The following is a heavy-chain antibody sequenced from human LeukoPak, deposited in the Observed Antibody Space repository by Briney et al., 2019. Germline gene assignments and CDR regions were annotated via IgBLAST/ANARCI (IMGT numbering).Heavy chain of an antibody. CDR2: IYYSGST. Sequence: PSETLSLTCTVSGGSISSSSCYWGWIRQPPGKGLEWIGYIYYSGSTYYNPSLKSRVTISVDTSKNQFSLKLSSVTAADTAVYYCARYCSDASCYYFDYWGQGTLVTVSS. CDR1: GGSISSSSCY. D-gene: IGHD2-15*01. J-gene: IGHJ4*02. CDR3: ARYCSDASCYYFDY. V-gene: IGHV4-31*03.